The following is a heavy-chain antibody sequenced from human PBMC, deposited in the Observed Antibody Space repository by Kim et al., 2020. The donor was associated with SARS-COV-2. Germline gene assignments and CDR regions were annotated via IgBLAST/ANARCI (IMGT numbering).Heavy chain of an antibody. Sequence: SETLSLTCTVSGASISSYYWGWIRQPPGKGLEWIGYIYYSGNTNYNPSLKSRVTISVDTSKNQFSLKLSSVTTADTAVHYCARDTGGGHCSSTGSYSLTGFDPWGQGTLVTVSS. CDR3: ARDTGGGHCSSTGSYSLTGFDP. CDR2: IYYSGNT. D-gene: IGHD2-2*01. J-gene: IGHJ5*01. V-gene: IGHV4-59*01. CDR1: GASISSYY.